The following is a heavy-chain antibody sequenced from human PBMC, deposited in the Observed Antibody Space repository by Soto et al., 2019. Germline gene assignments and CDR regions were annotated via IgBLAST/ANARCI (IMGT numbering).Heavy chain of an antibody. V-gene: IGHV3-21*01. CDR1: GFTFSSYS. CDR2: ISSSSSYI. J-gene: IGHJ4*02. CDR3: ARDGRRYSYLSDFDY. Sequence: GGSLRLSCAASGFTFSSYSMNWVRQAPGKGLEWVSSISSSSSYIYYADSVKGRFTISRDNAKNSLYLQMNSLRAEDTAVYYCARDGRRYSYLSDFDYWGQGTLVTVSS. D-gene: IGHD5-18*01.